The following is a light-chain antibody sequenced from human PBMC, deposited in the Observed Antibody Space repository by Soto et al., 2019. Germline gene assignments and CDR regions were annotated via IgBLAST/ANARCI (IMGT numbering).Light chain of an antibody. CDR2: KAS. V-gene: IGKV1-5*03. CDR3: QQYNSYAAR. J-gene: IGKJ1*01. CDR1: QSISSW. Sequence: DIQMTQSPSTLAAPVGNSVSITCRASQSISSWLAWYPQKPGTAPKLLIYKASSLGRGVPSRFSGRGSGTESTLTISSLQPDDFATYYCQQYNSYAARFGRGT.